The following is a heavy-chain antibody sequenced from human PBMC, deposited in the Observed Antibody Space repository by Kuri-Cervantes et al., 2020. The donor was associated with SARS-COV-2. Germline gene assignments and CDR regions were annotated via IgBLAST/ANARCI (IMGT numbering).Heavy chain of an antibody. V-gene: IGHV3-74*01. D-gene: IGHD3-16*01. CDR2: INSDGSST. J-gene: IGHJ2*01. Sequence: GESLKISCAASGFTFSSYWMHWVRQAPGKGLVWVSRINSDGSSTSYADSVKGRFTISRDNAKNTLYLQMNSLRAEDTAVYYCAREGLASPIYRYFDLWGRGTLVTVSS. CDR1: GFTFSSYW. CDR3: AREGLASPIYRYFDL.